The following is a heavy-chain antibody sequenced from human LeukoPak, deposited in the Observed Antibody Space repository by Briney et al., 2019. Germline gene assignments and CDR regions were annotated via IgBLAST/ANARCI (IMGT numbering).Heavy chain of an antibody. Sequence: GGSLRLSCAASGFPFSSYSMSWVRQAPGKGLEWVSYISSSSNTIYYPDSVKGRFTIYRDNAKNSLYLQMNTLRDEDTAVYYCARRHSSGYHFDYWGQGTLVTVSS. CDR1: GFPFSSYS. D-gene: IGHD6-19*01. CDR3: ARRHSSGYHFDY. CDR2: ISSSSNTI. J-gene: IGHJ4*02. V-gene: IGHV3-48*02.